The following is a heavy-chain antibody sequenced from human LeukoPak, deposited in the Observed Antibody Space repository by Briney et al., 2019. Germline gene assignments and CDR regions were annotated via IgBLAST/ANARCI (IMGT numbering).Heavy chain of an antibody. Sequence: SETLSLTCAVFGGSLSDHDWSWIRQPPGKGLEWIGEIIHRGATNYNPSLKSRVTLSLDTSKNQVSLKLNSLTAADTAVYYCARGKGDLSMIVMIVTAVEFYFDSWGPGTLVTVSS. D-gene: IGHD3-22*01. CDR3: ARGKGDLSMIVMIVTAVEFYFDS. J-gene: IGHJ4*02. CDR2: IIHRGAT. CDR1: GGSLSDHD. V-gene: IGHV4-34*01.